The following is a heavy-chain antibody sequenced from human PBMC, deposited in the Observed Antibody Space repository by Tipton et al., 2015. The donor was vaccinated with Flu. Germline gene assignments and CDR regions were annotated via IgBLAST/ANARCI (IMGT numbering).Heavy chain of an antibody. D-gene: IGHD4-17*01. CDR1: GFSVSSTY. CDR2: PYAGGSA. Sequence: SLRLSCAASGFSVSSTYMSWVRQAPGKGLEWVSAPYAGGSAYYADSVKGRFSIARDTSKNMLNLQMDTLRAEDSAVYYCAKGRDYGNFEGDFDSWGQGIQVTVSS. J-gene: IGHJ4*02. V-gene: IGHV3-53*01. CDR3: AKGRDYGNFEGDFDS.